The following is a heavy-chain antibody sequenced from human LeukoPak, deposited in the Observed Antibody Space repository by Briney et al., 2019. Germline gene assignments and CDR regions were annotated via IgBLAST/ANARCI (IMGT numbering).Heavy chain of an antibody. CDR3: ARSRPGYYFDY. CDR1: GFTFSSYA. Sequence: GGSLRLSCAASGFTFSSYAMGWVRQAPGKGLEWVSGISGSGGSPYYADSVKGRFTISRDNSKNTLYLQMNSLRVEDTAVYYCARSRPGYYFDYWGQGTLVTVSS. J-gene: IGHJ4*02. V-gene: IGHV3-23*01. CDR2: ISGSGGSP. D-gene: IGHD6-6*01.